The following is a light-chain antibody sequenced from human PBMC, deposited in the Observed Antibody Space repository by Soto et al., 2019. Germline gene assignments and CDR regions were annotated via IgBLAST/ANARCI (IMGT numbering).Light chain of an antibody. CDR2: DAS. Sequence: EIVLTQSPATLSLSPGERATLSCRARQSVSSYLAWYQQKPCQAPRLLIYDASNRATGIPARFSGSGSGTDFTLTISSLEPEDFAVYYCQQRSNWPWTFGQGTKVEIK. V-gene: IGKV3-11*01. CDR3: QQRSNWPWT. CDR1: QSVSSY. J-gene: IGKJ1*01.